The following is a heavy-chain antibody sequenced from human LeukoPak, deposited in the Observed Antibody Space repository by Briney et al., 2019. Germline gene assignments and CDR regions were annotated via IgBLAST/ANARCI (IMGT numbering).Heavy chain of an antibody. CDR1: GFIFSSYS. D-gene: IGHD2-15*01. V-gene: IGHV3-21*01. Sequence: PGGSLRLSCVASGFIFSSYSVNWVRQAPGKGLEWASSMSSSGNYIYHADSVKGRFTISRDNANNSMYLEMNNLRAEDTAVYYCARTPQGLPFYYYYMDVWGKGTTVTVSS. J-gene: IGHJ6*03. CDR3: ARTPQGLPFYYYYMDV. CDR2: MSSSGNYI.